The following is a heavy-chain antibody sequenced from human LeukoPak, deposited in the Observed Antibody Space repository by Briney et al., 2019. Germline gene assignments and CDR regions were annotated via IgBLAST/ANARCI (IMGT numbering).Heavy chain of an antibody. D-gene: IGHD3-22*01. CDR1: GYIFTTYD. Sequence: GASVKVSCKASGYIFTTYDINCVRQAPGQGLEWMGWMNPNRGNTGYAQKFQGRVTMTRNTSISTAYMELSSLRSEDTAVYYCARGFYDTNGYYYRLDFWGQGTLVTVSS. CDR3: ARGFYDTNGYYYRLDF. V-gene: IGHV1-8*01. J-gene: IGHJ4*02. CDR2: MNPNRGNT.